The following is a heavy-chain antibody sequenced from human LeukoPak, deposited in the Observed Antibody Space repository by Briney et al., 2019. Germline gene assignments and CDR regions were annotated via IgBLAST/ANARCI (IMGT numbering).Heavy chain of an antibody. J-gene: IGHJ4*02. V-gene: IGHV1-8*02. CDR2: MNPNSANT. CDR3: ARGSRRDGYNTLFDY. CDR1: GYTFTGYY. D-gene: IGHD5-24*01. Sequence: GASVKVSCKASGYTFTGYYMHWVRQAPGQGLEWMGWMNPNSANTGYAQKFQGRVTMTRNTSINTAYMELISLRSEDTAVYYCARGSRRDGYNTLFDYWGQGTLVTVSS.